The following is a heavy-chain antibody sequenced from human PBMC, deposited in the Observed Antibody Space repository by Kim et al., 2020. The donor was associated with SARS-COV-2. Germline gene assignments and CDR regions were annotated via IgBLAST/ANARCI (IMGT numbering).Heavy chain of an antibody. J-gene: IGHJ4*02. Sequence: YSPSRQGQVTISADKSISTASLQWRSLKASDTAIYYCARAPGRSGGYFDYWGRGTLVTVSS. CDR3: ARAPGRSGGYFDY. V-gene: IGHV5-51*01. D-gene: IGHD3-10*01.